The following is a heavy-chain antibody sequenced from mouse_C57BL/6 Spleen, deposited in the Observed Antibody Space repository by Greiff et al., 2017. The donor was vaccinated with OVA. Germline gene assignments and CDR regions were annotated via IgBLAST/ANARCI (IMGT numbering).Heavy chain of an antibody. CDR2: ISSGSSTI. D-gene: IGHD1-1*01. V-gene: IGHV5-17*01. Sequence: EVKLVESGGGLVKPGGSLKLSCAASGFTFSDYGMHWVRQAPEKGLEWVAYISSGSSTIYYADTVKGRFTISRDNAKNTLFLQMTSLRSEDTAMYYCARNYYGRARAMDYWGQGTSVTVSS. CDR1: GFTFSDYG. CDR3: ARNYYGRARAMDY. J-gene: IGHJ4*01.